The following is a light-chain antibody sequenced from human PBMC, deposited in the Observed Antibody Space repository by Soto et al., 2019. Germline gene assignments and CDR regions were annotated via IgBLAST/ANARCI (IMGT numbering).Light chain of an antibody. CDR2: DAS. CDR1: QSVSID. Sequence: EVVLTQSPATLSLSPGDRATLSCRASQSVSIDFAWYQQKPGQAPRLLIYDASNRATGIPAWFSGSGSGTDFTLTISSLEPEDFAVYYCQHRHNFGPGPKVDIK. J-gene: IGKJ3*01. V-gene: IGKV3-11*01. CDR3: QHRHN.